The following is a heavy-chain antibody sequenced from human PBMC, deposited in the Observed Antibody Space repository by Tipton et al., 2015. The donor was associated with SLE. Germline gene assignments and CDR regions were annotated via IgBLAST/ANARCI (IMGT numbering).Heavy chain of an antibody. CDR1: GITFSSYA. D-gene: IGHD1-14*01. Sequence: SLRLSCAASGITFSSYAMSWVRQAPGKGLEWVSYISSSGSTIYYADSVKGRFTISRDNSKNTLYLQMNSLRAEDTAVYYCARMRPAPFYGMDVWGQGTTVTVSS. J-gene: IGHJ6*02. V-gene: IGHV3-48*01. CDR2: ISSSGSTI. CDR3: ARMRPAPFYGMDV.